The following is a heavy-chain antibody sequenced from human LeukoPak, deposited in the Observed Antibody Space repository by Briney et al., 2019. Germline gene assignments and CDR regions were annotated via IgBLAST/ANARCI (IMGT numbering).Heavy chain of an antibody. J-gene: IGHJ4*02. CDR3: ARATIFGVVVYYFDY. CDR2: INPNSGGT. D-gene: IGHD3-3*01. Sequence: ASVKVSCKTSGYTFTGYYLHWVRQAPGQGLEWMGWINPNSGGTNYAQKFQGRVTMTRDTSISTAYMELSRLRSDDTAVYYCARATIFGVVVYYFDYWGQGTLVTVSS. V-gene: IGHV1-2*02. CDR1: GYTFTGYY.